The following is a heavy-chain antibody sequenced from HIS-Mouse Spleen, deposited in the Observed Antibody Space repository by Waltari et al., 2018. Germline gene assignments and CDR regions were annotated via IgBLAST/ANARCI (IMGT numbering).Heavy chain of an antibody. J-gene: IGHJ5*02. CDR3: ARGATVTTGGYNWFDP. Sequence: QVQLQQWGAGLLKPSETLSLTCAVYGGSFSGYYWSWIRQPPGKGLEWIGEINHSGSTNYNPSLKSRVTISVDTSKNQFSLKLSSVTAADTAVYYCARGATVTTGGYNWFDPWGQGTLVTVSS. D-gene: IGHD4-17*01. V-gene: IGHV4-34*01. CDR2: INHSGST. CDR1: GGSFSGYY.